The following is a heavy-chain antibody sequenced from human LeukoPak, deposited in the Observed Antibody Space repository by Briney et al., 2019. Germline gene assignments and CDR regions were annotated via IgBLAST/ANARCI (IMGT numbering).Heavy chain of an antibody. CDR2: INPNSGGT. CDR1: GYTFTGYY. V-gene: IGHV1-2*02. D-gene: IGHD3-10*01. Sequence: ASVKVSCKASGYTFTGYYMHWVRQAPGQGLEWMGWINPNSGGTNYAQKFQGRVTMTRDTSISTAYMELSRLRSDDTAVYYCARDIRDYGSGSYYYWGQGTLVTVSS. CDR3: ARDIRDYGSGSYYY. J-gene: IGHJ4*02.